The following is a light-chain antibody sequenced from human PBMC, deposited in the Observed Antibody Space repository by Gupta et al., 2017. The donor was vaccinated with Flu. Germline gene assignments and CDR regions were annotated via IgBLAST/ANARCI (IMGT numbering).Light chain of an antibody. CDR1: QSLRHSNGYNY. Sequence: DILVTQSPLFLPVSPGEPASISCTSSQSLRHSNGYNYLDWYFQKPGQPPQLLMLLGSTRASGVPERFTGTGSGTKFTLEISRVEAEDFGIYYCMQALQSPPTFGQGTKLQIK. V-gene: IGKV2-28*01. J-gene: IGKJ2*01. CDR2: LGS. CDR3: MQALQSPPT.